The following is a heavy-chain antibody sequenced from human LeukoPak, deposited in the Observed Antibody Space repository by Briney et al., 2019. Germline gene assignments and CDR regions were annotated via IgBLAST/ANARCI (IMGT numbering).Heavy chain of an antibody. D-gene: IGHD3-3*01. CDR2: ISWNSGSI. Sequence: GGSLRLSCAASGFTFDDYAMHWVRQAPGKGLEWVSGISWNSGSIGYADSVKGRFTISRDNSKNTLYLQMNSLRAEDTAVYYCAKQPYYDFTYYFDYWGQGTLVTVSS. V-gene: IGHV3-9*01. J-gene: IGHJ4*02. CDR1: GFTFDDYA. CDR3: AKQPYYDFTYYFDY.